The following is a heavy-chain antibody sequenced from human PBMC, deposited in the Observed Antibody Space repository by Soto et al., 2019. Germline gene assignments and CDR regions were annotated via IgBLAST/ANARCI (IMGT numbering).Heavy chain of an antibody. CDR2: IIPIFGTA. D-gene: IGHD2-21*02. V-gene: IGHV1-69*13. J-gene: IGHJ5*02. CDR1: GGTFSSYA. CDR3: ARDISGNSIWFDP. Sequence: SVKVSCKASGGTFSSYAISWVRQAPGQGLEWMGGIIPIFGTANYAQKFQGRVTITADESTSTAYMELSSLRSEDTAAYYCARDISGNSIWFDPWGQGTLVTVSS.